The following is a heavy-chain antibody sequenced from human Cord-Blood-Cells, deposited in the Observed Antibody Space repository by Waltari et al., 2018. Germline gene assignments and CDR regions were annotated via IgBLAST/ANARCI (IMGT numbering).Heavy chain of an antibody. CDR1: GYTLTELS. Sequence: QVQLVQSGAEVKKPGASVKVSCKVSGYTLTELSMHWVRQAPGNGVEWMGGFDPEDGETIYAQKFQGRVTMTEDTSTDTAYMELSSLRSEDTAVYYCATVHHGYSSSWYTMYNWFDPWGQGTLVTVSS. J-gene: IGHJ5*02. CDR3: ATVHHGYSSSWYTMYNWFDP. D-gene: IGHD6-13*01. CDR2: FDPEDGET. V-gene: IGHV1-24*01.